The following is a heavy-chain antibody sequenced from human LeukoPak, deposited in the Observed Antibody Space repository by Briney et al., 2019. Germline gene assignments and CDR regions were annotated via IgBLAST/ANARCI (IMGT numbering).Heavy chain of an antibody. J-gene: IGHJ4*02. V-gene: IGHV1-24*01. CDR2: FDPEDGGT. CDR3: ATPSLAVDHYFDY. Sequence: ASVKVSCKVSGYALTELSMHWVRQAPGKGLEWMGGFDPEDGGTIYAQKFQGRVTMTEDTSTDTAYMELSSLRSEDTAVYYCATPSLAVDHYFDYWGQGTLVTVSS. CDR1: GYALTELS.